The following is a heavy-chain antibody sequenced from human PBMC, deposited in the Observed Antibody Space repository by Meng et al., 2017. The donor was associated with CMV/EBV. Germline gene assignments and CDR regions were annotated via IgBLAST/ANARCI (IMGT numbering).Heavy chain of an antibody. CDR1: GFTFSSYS. D-gene: IGHD5-12*01. CDR2: ISIGSTSI. CDR3: AREISGYEGYFQH. J-gene: IGHJ1*01. V-gene: IGHV3-21*01. Sequence: ETLSLTCAASGFTFSSYSMNWVRQAPGKGLEWVSSISIGSTSIYYADSLKGRFTISRDNAKNSLYLQMNSLRAEDTAVYYCAREISGYEGYFQHWGQGTLVTVSS.